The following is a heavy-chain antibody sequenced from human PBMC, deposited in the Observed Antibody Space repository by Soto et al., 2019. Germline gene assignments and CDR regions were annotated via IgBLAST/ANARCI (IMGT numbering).Heavy chain of an antibody. CDR3: ARLPRGYNYGMDV. CDR2: INHSGST. V-gene: IGHV4-34*01. J-gene: IGHJ6*02. Sequence: PSETLSLTCAVYGGSFSGYYWSWLRQPPGKGLEWVGEINHSGSTNYNPSLKSRVTISVDTSKNQFSLKLSSVTAADTAVYYCARLPRGYNYGMDVWGQGTTVTVSS. CDR1: GGSFSGYY.